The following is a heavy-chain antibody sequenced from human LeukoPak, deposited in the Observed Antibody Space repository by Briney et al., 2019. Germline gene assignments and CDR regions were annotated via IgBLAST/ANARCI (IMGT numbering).Heavy chain of an antibody. D-gene: IGHD3-22*01. CDR1: GGSISSFY. V-gene: IGHV4-59*12. Sequence: PSETLSLTCTVSGGSISSFYWSWIRQPPGKGLEWLGYIYYSGSTNYSPSLKSRVTISVDTSKKQFSLKLSSVTAADTAVYYCVTYYFDSSGPKKNYWGQGTLVTVSS. CDR2: IYYSGST. CDR3: VTYYFDSSGPKKNY. J-gene: IGHJ4*02.